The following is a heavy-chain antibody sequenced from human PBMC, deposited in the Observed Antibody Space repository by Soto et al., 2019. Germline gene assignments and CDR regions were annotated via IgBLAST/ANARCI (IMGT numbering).Heavy chain of an antibody. Sequence: GVSLRLSWAVSGFPFSFYGFHWVRQSPGKGLEWLGVIVSDGSAIYHADSLEGRFFISRDNSKDILYLQMNSLRVEDTAVYYCARDDAFDNENGFDMWGKGTMVTVSS. CDR2: IVSDGSAI. V-gene: IGHV3-33*01. D-gene: IGHD3-3*02. CDR1: GFPFSFYG. J-gene: IGHJ3*02. CDR3: ARDDAFDNENGFDM.